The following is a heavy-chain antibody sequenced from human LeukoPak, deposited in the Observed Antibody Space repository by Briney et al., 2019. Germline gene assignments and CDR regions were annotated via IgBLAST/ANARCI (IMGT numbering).Heavy chain of an antibody. D-gene: IGHD1-26*01. Sequence: SVKVSCKASGFTFTSSAVQWVRQARGQRLEWIGWIVVGSGNTNYAQKFQERVTITRDMSTSTAYMELSSLRSEDTAVYYCAARGVGGRGYFDYWGQGTLVTVPS. CDR3: AARGVGGRGYFDY. CDR2: IVVGSGNT. CDR1: GFTFTSSA. J-gene: IGHJ4*02. V-gene: IGHV1-58*01.